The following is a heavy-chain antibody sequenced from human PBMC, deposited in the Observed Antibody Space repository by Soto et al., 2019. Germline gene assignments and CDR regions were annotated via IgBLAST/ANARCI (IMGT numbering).Heavy chain of an antibody. CDR2: IYYSGST. J-gene: IGHJ4*02. D-gene: IGHD3-22*01. Sequence: TLSLTCTVSGGSISSYYWSWIRQPPGKGLEWIGYIYYSGSTNYNPSLKSRVTISADTSKNQLFLKLSFVTAADTAVYYCARDRYYYDSSGYYLFDYWGQGTLVTVSS. CDR1: GGSISSYY. V-gene: IGHV4-59*01. CDR3: ARDRYYYDSSGYYLFDY.